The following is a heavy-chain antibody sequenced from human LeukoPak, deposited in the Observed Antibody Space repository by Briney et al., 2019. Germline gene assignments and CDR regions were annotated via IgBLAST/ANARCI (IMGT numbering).Heavy chain of an antibody. CDR3: ARDACSGGSFFYY. D-gene: IGHD2-15*01. V-gene: IGHV3-7*01. J-gene: IGHJ4*02. Sequence: GGSLSLSCAVCGFIFSRYCVTWVRRAPGGGLVWVVNIKQGGSEIFYVDSVEGSFTLYRESAENSLYLQVSSLRGEDTGVYYCARDACSGGSFFYYWGQGNLVTVSS. CDR2: IKQGGSEI. CDR1: GFIFSRYC.